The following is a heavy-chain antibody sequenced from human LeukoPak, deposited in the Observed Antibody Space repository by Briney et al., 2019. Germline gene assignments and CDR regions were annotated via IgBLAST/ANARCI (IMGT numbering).Heavy chain of an antibody. CDR3: ARRPRGSDY. Sequence: GGSLRLSCAASGFTFSSYEMNWVRQAPGEGLEWVSYISSSGSTIYYADSVKGRFTISRDNAKNSLYLQMNSLRAEDTAVYYCARRPRGSDYWGQGTLVTVSS. J-gene: IGHJ4*02. D-gene: IGHD1-26*01. V-gene: IGHV3-48*03. CDR2: ISSSGSTI. CDR1: GFTFSSYE.